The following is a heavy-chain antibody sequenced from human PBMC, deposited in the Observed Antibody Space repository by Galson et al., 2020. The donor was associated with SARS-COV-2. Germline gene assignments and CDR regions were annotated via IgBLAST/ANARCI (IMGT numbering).Heavy chain of an antibody. D-gene: IGHD3-3*01. CDR1: GGSISSGGYY. J-gene: IGHJ4*02. CDR2: IYYSGST. CDR3: ARGITIFGVVNTIDY. V-gene: IGHV4-31*03. Sequence: SETLSLTCTVSGGSISSGGYYWSWIRQHPGKGLEWLGYIYYSGSTYYNPSLKSRVTISVDTSKNQFSLKLSSVTAADTAVYYCARGITIFGVVNTIDYWGQGTLVTVSS.